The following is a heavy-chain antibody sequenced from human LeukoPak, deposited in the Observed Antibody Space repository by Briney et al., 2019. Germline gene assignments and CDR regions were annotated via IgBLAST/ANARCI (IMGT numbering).Heavy chain of an antibody. CDR3: ARDTRGRYMDV. J-gene: IGHJ6*03. V-gene: IGHV3-21*01. Sequence: GGSLRLSCAASGFTFSSYGMNWVRQAPGKGLEWVSSISSSSSYIYYADSVKGRFTISRDNAKNSLYLQMNSLRAEDTAVYYCARDTRGRYMDVWGKGTTVTVSS. CDR1: GFTFSSYG. CDR2: ISSSSSYI. D-gene: IGHD3-10*01.